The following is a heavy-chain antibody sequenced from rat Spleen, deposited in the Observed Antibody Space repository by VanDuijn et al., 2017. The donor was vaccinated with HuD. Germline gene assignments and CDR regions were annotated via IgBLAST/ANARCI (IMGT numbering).Heavy chain of an antibody. D-gene: IGHD1-10*01. J-gene: IGHJ2*01. CDR2: ITNSGGST. CDR3: TRGEQLGGDY. CDR1: GFTFSNYY. Sequence: EVQLVESGGGSVQPGRSLKLSCAASGFTFSNYYMAWVRQAPTKGLEWVASITNSGGSTYYRDSVKGRFTISRDNAKSTLYLQMDSLRSEDTATYYCTRGEQLGGDYWGQGVMVTVSS. V-gene: IGHV5S23*01.